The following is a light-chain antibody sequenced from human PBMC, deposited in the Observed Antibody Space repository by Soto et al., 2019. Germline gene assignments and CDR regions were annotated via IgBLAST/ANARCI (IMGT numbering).Light chain of an antibody. CDR2: SNT. CDR1: SSNIGAGYD. Sequence: QSVLTQPPSASGTPGQRITISCTGSSSNIGAGYDVHWYQQLPRTSSHLLIYSNTNPPSGVPDRFSGSKSGTSASLAISGLQAEDEADYCCQSCDSRLSGPHVVFGGGTKLTVL. V-gene: IGLV1-40*01. J-gene: IGLJ2*01. CDR3: QSCDSRLSGPHVV.